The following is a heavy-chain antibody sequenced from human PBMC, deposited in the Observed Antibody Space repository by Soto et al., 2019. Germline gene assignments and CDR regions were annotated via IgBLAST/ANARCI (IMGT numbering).Heavy chain of an antibody. D-gene: IGHD1-1*01. CDR1: EFTFSNYA. J-gene: IGHJ3*02. Sequence: EGQLLESGGGLVQPGGSLRLSCVASEFTFSNYAMNWGRQAPGEGPEWVSLISSSGGSTYYADSVKGRFSISRDNSKNTLYLQMNSRRVEDTAIYYCAKDIQGRGATTGDDAFDIWGQGTIVTVSS. CDR2: ISSSGGST. V-gene: IGHV3-23*01. CDR3: AKDIQGRGATTGDDAFDI.